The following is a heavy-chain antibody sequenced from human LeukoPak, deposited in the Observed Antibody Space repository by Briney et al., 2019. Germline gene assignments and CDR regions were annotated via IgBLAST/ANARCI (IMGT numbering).Heavy chain of an antibody. Sequence: GASVKVSCKASGYTFTSYGISWVRQAPGQGLEWMGWISAYNGNTNYAQKLQGRVTMTTDTSTSTAYMELRSLRSEDTAVYYCARDFDGALASSGVVAFDIWGQGTMVTVSS. CDR3: ARDFDGALASSGVVAFDI. CDR1: GYTFTSYG. J-gene: IGHJ3*02. D-gene: IGHD3-9*01. V-gene: IGHV1-18*01. CDR2: ISAYNGNT.